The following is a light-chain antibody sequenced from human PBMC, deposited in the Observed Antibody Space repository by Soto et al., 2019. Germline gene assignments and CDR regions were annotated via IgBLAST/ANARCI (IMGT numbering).Light chain of an antibody. CDR3: QQHNSYPWT. V-gene: IGKV1-5*03. CDR2: KAS. J-gene: IGKJ1*01. Sequence: DIQMTQSPSTLSASVGDRVTITCRASQSISSWLAWYQQKPGKAPKLLIYKASSLESGVPSRFSGSGSGTAFTLTISSLQPDDFATYYCQQHNSYPWTFGQGTKVEIK. CDR1: QSISSW.